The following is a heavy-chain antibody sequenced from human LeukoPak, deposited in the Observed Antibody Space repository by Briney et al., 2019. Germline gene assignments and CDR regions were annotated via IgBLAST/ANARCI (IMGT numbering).Heavy chain of an antibody. CDR2: IYYSGST. CDR1: GGSISSSSYY. D-gene: IGHD6-19*01. Sequence: SETLSLTCTVSGGSISSSSYYWGWIRQPPGKGLEWIGSIYYSGSTYYNPSLKSRVTISVDTSKNQFSLKLSSVTAADTAVYHCARRAAVAGYFDYWGQGTLVTVSS. V-gene: IGHV4-39*07. CDR3: ARRAAVAGYFDY. J-gene: IGHJ4*02.